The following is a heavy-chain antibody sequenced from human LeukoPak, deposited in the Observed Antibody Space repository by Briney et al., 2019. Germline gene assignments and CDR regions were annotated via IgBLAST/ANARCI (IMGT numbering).Heavy chain of an antibody. CDR3: SRESGPFCPFGH. Sequence: SGTLSLTCGVSGGSITTTNYWSWVRQPPGGGLEWIGEVSLAGRTRYNPSLKNRVNISIDESKNHLYLNLASVTAADTAVYYCSRESGPFCPFGHWGQGTLVAVSS. CDR1: GGSITTTNY. D-gene: IGHD1-26*01. CDR2: VSLAGRT. V-gene: IGHV4-4*02. J-gene: IGHJ4*02.